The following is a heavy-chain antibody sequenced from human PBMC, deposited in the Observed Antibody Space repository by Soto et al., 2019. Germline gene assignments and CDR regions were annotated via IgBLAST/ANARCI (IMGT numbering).Heavy chain of an antibody. CDR3: ARSIVVVTALDY. J-gene: IGHJ4*02. CDR2: ISAYNGNT. V-gene: IGHV1-18*01. Sequence: ASVKVSCKASGYTFTSYGISWVRQAPGQGLERMGWISAYNGNTKYSQKFQGRVTITRDTSASTAYMELSSLRSEDTAVYYCARSIVVVTALDYWGQGTLVTVSS. D-gene: IGHD2-21*02. CDR1: GYTFTSYG.